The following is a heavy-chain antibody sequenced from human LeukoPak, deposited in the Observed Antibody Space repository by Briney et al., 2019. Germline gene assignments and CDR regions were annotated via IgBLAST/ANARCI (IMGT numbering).Heavy chain of an antibody. CDR1: GFTFSSYA. V-gene: IGHV3-30*04. CDR2: ISYDGSNK. D-gene: IGHD3-22*01. CDR3: ARYPYYYDSSGPTPFDY. J-gene: IGHJ4*02. Sequence: GRSLRLSCAASGFTFSSYAMHWVRQAPGKGLGWVAVISYDGSNKYYADSVKGRSTISRDNSKNTLYLQMNSLRAEDTAVYYCARYPYYYDSSGPTPFDYWGQGTLVTVSS.